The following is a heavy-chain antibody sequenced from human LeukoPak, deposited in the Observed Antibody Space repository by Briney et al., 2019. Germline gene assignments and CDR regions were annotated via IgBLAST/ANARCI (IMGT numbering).Heavy chain of an antibody. CDR1: GYTFTGYY. Sequence: ASVKVSCKASGYTFTGYYMHWVRQAPGQGLEWMGWINPNSGGTNYAQKFQGRVTMTRDTSISTAYMELSRLRSDDTAVYYCARDFGGGDEWEPLYWGQGTLVTVSS. CDR2: INPNSGGT. J-gene: IGHJ4*02. CDR3: ARDFGGGDEWEPLY. D-gene: IGHD1-26*01. V-gene: IGHV1-2*02.